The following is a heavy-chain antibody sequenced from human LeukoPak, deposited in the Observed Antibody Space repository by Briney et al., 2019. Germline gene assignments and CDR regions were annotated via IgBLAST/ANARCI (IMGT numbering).Heavy chain of an antibody. CDR1: GGSFSGYY. D-gene: IGHD5-18*01. CDR2: IMHSVIT. V-gene: IGHV4-34*12. Sequence: PSETLSLTCAVHGGSFSGYYWTWIRQPPGKGLGWIGEIMHSVITKYKSSTKRRVTISIDTSKNQSPLNLNSMTSAATTGYYFARLRTQTVLVGKARPYDRDNDKNWFDPWGQGTLVTVSS. J-gene: IGHJ5*02. CDR3: ARLRTQTVLVGKARPYDRDNDKNWFDP.